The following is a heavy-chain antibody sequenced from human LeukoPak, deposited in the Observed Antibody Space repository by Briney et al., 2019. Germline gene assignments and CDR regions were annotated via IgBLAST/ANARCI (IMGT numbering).Heavy chain of an antibody. J-gene: IGHJ4*02. Sequence: GGSLRLSCAASGFTFSSYTLHWVRQAPGKGLEWVATVSYDGSTGYYADSVKGRFTISRDNSKNSQYLQMNSLRAEDTAVYYCAAAPGSCFDYWGQGALVTVSS. CDR3: AAAPGSCFDY. V-gene: IGHV3-30-3*01. D-gene: IGHD1-26*01. CDR1: GFTFSSYT. CDR2: VSYDGSTG.